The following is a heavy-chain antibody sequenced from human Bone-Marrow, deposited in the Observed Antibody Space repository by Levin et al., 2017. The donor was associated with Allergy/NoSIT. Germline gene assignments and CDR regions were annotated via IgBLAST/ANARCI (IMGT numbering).Heavy chain of an antibody. CDR3: ARELRVCPGGSCSGNDALDV. CDR1: GFKLNDFL. D-gene: IGHD2-15*01. CDR2: IWFDGSRK. V-gene: IGHV3-33*01. J-gene: IGHJ3*01. Sequence: LAGGSLRLSCAASGFKLNDFLIHWVRQAPGKGLEWLTVIWFDGSRKYYAASVEGRFTISRDNPNNMVFLQMNNVRVEDTAMYYCARELRVCPGGSCSGNDALDVWGLGTLVTVSS.